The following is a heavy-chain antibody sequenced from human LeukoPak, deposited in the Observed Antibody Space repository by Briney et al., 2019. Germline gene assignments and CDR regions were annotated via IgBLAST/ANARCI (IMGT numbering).Heavy chain of an antibody. V-gene: IGHV1-18*01. J-gene: IGHJ4*02. Sequence: ASVKVSCKASGYTFTSYGTSWVRQAPGQGLEWMGWISAYNGNTNYAQKLQGRVTMTTDTSTSTAYMELRSLRSDDTAVYYCARAYYYDSSGYYYLYYWGQGTLVTVSS. CDR1: GYTFTSYG. CDR2: ISAYNGNT. CDR3: ARAYYYDSSGYYYLYY. D-gene: IGHD3-22*01.